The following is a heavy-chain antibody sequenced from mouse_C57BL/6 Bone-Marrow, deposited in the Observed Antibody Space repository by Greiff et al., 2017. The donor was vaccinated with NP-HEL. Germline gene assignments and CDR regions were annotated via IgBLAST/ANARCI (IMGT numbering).Heavy chain of an antibody. CDR1: GFTFSSYA. CDR3: TRVLITTVVVPYAMDY. Sequence: EVKVVESGEGLVKPGGSLKLSCAASGFTFSSYAMSWVRQTPEKRLEWVAYISSGGDYIYYADTVKGRFTISRDNARNTLYLQMSSLKSEDTAMYYCTRVLITTVVVPYAMDYWGQGTSVTVSS. CDR2: ISSGGDYI. J-gene: IGHJ4*01. D-gene: IGHD1-1*01. V-gene: IGHV5-9-1*02.